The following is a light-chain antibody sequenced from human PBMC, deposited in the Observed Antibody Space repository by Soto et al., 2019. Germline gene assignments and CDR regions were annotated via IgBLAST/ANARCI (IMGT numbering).Light chain of an antibody. CDR2: KVS. CDR3: MQSGHWPYA. CDR1: QSLVSSDGNTY. V-gene: IGKV2-30*01. J-gene: IGKJ2*01. Sequence: DVVMTQSPLSLPVTLGQPASISCRSSQSLVSSDGNTYLNWFQQRPGQSPRRLIYKVSDRDSGVPDRFSGSGSGAEFTLKITRVEAEDIGFYYCMQSGHWPYAFGQGTKLEIK.